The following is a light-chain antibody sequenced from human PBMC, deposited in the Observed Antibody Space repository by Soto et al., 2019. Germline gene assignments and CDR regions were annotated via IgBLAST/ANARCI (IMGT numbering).Light chain of an antibody. Sequence: QSVLTQPASVSGSPGESITISSTGTSSDVGGYNYVSWYQHHPGKAPKPIIYDVTNRPSGVSNPFSGSKSGNTASLTISGLQPEDEADYYCSSYTTSNTRQIVFGTGTKVTV. CDR2: DVT. CDR1: SSDVGGYNY. V-gene: IGLV2-14*03. J-gene: IGLJ1*01. CDR3: SSYTTSNTRQIV.